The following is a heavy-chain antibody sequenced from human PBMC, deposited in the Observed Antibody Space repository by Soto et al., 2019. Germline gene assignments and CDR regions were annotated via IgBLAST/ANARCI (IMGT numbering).Heavy chain of an antibody. Sequence: QVQLVESGGGVVQPGRSLRLSCAASGFTFSSYAMHWVRQAPGKGLEWVAVISYDGSNKYYADSVKGRFTISRDNSKNTLYLQMNSLRAEDTAVYYCAREYSSSSGYFDYWGQGTLVTVSS. CDR3: AREYSSSSGYFDY. D-gene: IGHD6-6*01. V-gene: IGHV3-30-3*01. CDR2: ISYDGSNK. J-gene: IGHJ4*02. CDR1: GFTFSSYA.